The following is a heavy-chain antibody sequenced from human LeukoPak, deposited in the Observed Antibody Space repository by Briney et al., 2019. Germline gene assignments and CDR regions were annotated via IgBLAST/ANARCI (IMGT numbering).Heavy chain of an antibody. CDR2: INPNSGGT. D-gene: IGHD2-15*01. CDR3: ARDEGRYCSGGSCRYPDY. Sequence: GASVKVSCKASGYTFTGYYMHWVRQAPGQGLEWMGWINPNSGGTNYAQKFQGRVTMTRDTSISTAYMELSGLRSDDTAVYYCARDEGRYCSGGSCRYPDYWGQGTLVTVSS. V-gene: IGHV1-2*02. J-gene: IGHJ4*02. CDR1: GYTFTGYY.